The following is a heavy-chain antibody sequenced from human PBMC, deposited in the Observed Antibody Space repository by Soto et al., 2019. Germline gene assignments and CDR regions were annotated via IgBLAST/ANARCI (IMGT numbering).Heavy chain of an antibody. CDR1: GFTFSSYG. Sequence: GGSLRLSCAASGFTFSSYGMHWVRQAPGKGLEWVAVIWYDVSNKYYADSVKGRFTISRDNSKNTLYLQMNSLRAEDTAVYYCARALRHYYYYYYGMDVWGQGTKVTVSS. J-gene: IGHJ6*02. D-gene: IGHD6-25*01. CDR3: ARALRHYYYYYYGMDV. CDR2: IWYDVSNK. V-gene: IGHV3-33*01.